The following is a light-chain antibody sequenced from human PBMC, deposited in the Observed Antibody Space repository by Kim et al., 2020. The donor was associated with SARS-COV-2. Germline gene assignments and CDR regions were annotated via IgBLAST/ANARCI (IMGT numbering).Light chain of an antibody. CDR1: SSNIGSNF. J-gene: IGLJ3*02. V-gene: IGLV1-44*01. Sequence: QSVLTQSPSASGTPGQRVTISCSGSSSNIGSNFVIWYKQVPGRAPKLLINGNDKWPSGVPDRFSCSKSGTSASLAISGRQSEDEADYYCSVWDDSLKGPVFGGGTQLTVL. CDR2: GND. CDR3: SVWDDSLKGPV.